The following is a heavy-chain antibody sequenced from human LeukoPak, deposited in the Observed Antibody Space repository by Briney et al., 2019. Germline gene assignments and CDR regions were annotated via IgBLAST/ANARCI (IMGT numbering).Heavy chain of an antibody. Sequence: GGSLRLSCAASGFTVSINYMSWVRQAPGKGLECLSIIYSSSIIYYADSVKGRFTISRDNAKNSLYLQMNSLRDEDTAVYYCARGTWVCGRTFDTWGQGTMVTVSS. V-gene: IGHV3-66*01. CDR1: GFTVSINY. CDR2: IYSSSII. J-gene: IGHJ3*02. CDR3: ARGTWVCGRTFDT. D-gene: IGHD2-8*01.